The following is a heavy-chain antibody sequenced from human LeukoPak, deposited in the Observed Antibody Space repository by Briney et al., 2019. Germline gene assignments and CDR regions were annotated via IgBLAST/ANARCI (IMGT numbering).Heavy chain of an antibody. CDR2: ISRSGTET. CDR3: AKGGHYSFFDY. D-gene: IGHD4-11*01. V-gene: IGHV3-23*01. Sequence: GGSLRLSCAGAGFTSSNYGMSWVRQAPGKGLEWVSVISRSGTETYHADSVKGRFTISRDNSKNTHYLQMSSLRAEDTGIYYCAKGGHYSFFDYWGQGTLVTVSS. CDR1: GFTSSNYG. J-gene: IGHJ4*02.